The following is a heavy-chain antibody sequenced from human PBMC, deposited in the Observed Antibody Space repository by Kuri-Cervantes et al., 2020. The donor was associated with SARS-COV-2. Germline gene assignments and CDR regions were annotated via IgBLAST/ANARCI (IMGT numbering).Heavy chain of an antibody. CDR3: ARISIWVVAATLFLAYYYYYGMDV. Sequence: GESLKISCAASGFTFSSYWMHWVRQAPGMGLVWVSRINNDGSTTSYADSVKGRFTISRDNAKNTLYLQMNSLRAEDTAVYYCARISIWVVAATLFLAYYYYYGMDVWGQGTTVTVSS. V-gene: IGHV3-74*01. CDR2: INNDGSTT. CDR1: GFTFSSYW. J-gene: IGHJ6*02. D-gene: IGHD2-15*01.